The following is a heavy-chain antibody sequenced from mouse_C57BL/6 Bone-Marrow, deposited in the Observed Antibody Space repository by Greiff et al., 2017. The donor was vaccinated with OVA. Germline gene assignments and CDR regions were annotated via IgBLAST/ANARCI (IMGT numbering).Heavy chain of an antibody. J-gene: IGHJ3*01. Sequence: VQLQQPGAELVRPGSSVTLSCKASGYSFTSYWLDWVKQRPGQGLEWIGNIYPSDSATHYYQKFKDKATLTVDKSASTAYMQLSSLTSEDSAVYYCARDGAYWGQGTLVTVSA. CDR1: GYSFTSYW. V-gene: IGHV1-61*01. CDR3: ARDGAY. CDR2: IYPSDSAT.